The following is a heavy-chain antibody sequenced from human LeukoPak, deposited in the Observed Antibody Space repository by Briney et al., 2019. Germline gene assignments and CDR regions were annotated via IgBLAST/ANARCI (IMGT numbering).Heavy chain of an antibody. CDR3: AKNRVTKYDSSGYYSDY. J-gene: IGHJ4*02. CDR2: IRYDGSNK. D-gene: IGHD3-22*01. Sequence: QPGGSLRLSCAASGFTFSSYGMHWVHQAPGKGLEWVAFIRYDGSNKYYADSVKGRFTISRDNSKNTLYLQMNSLRAEDTAVYYCAKNRVTKYDSSGYYSDYWGQGTLVTVSS. V-gene: IGHV3-30*02. CDR1: GFTFSSYG.